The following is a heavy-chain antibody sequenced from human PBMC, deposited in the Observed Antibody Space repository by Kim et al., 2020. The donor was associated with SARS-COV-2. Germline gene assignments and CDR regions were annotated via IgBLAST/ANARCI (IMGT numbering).Heavy chain of an antibody. CDR3: ARFVLVAAPDY. J-gene: IGHJ4*02. CDR2: IYYSGST. D-gene: IGHD2-15*01. CDR1: GGSISSSSYY. V-gene: IGHV4-39*01. Sequence: SETLSLTCTVSGGSISSSSYYWGWIRQPPGKGLEWIGSIYYSGSTYYNPSLKSRVTISVDTSKNQFSLKLSSVTAADTAVYYCARFVLVAAPDYWGQGTLVTVSS.